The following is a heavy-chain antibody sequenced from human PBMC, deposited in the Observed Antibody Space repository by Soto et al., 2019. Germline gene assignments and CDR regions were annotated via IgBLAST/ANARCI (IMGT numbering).Heavy chain of an antibody. J-gene: IGHJ6*02. CDR1: GGTFSSYA. D-gene: IGHD4-17*01. CDR3: TYGDYGGDGSWAVYYYGMDV. CDR2: IIPIFGTA. Sequence: GASVKVSCKASGGTFSSYAISWVRQAPGQGLEWMGGIIPIFGTANYAQKFQGRVTITADESTSTAYMELSSLRSEDTAVYYCTYGDYGGDGSWAVYYYGMDVWGQGTTVTVSS. V-gene: IGHV1-69*13.